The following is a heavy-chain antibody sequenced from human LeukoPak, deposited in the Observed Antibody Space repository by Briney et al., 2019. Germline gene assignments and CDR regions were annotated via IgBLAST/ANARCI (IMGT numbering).Heavy chain of an antibody. Sequence: SETLSLTCTVSGGSIISYYWSWIGQPPGKGLEWIGYIYYSGSTNYNPSLKSRVTVSVDTSKNQFSLKLSSVTAADTAVYYCERQSGYSSGYAFDYWGQGTLVTVSS. CDR1: GGSIISYY. J-gene: IGHJ4*02. D-gene: IGHD5-18*01. CDR2: IYYSGST. CDR3: ERQSGYSSGYAFDY. V-gene: IGHV4-59*01.